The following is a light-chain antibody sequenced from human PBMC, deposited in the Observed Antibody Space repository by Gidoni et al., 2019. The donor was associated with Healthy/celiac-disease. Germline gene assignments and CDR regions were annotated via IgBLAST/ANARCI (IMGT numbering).Light chain of an antibody. Sequence: DIVLTHSPATLPLSPGDRATLSCRASQGVSSYLAWYQQKPGQAPRLLIYDASNGPPGLPARFSGSGSGTDFTLTISSLEPEDFAVYYCQQRSNWPPYTFGQGTKLEIK. CDR1: QGVSSY. CDR3: QQRSNWPPYT. J-gene: IGKJ2*01. V-gene: IGKV3-11*01. CDR2: DAS.